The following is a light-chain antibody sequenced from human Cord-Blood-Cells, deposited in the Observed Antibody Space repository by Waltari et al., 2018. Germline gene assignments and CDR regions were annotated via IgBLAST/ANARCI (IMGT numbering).Light chain of an antibody. CDR2: AAS. CDR1: QSISSY. CDR3: QQSYSTPFPWWP. Sequence: DMQMTQSACSMSASVGVRVTITCRASQSISSYLNWYQQKPGKAPKLLIYAASSLQSVVPSRFSGSGSWTDFTLTISSLQPEDFATYYCQQSYSTPFPWWPFGQGTKVEIK. J-gene: IGKJ1*01. V-gene: IGKV1-39*01.